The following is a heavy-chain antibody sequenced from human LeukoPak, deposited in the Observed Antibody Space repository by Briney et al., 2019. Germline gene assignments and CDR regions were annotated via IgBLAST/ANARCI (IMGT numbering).Heavy chain of an antibody. V-gene: IGHV4-34*01. CDR2: INHSGST. CDR1: GGSFSGYY. D-gene: IGHD3-10*01. CDR3: ASIGSGSYYGGDY. J-gene: IGHJ4*02. Sequence: SETLSLTCAVYGGSFSGYYWSWIRQPPGKGLEWIGEINHSGSTNYNPSLKSRVTISVDTSKNQFSLKLSSVTAADTAVYYCASIGSGSYYGGDYWGQGTLVTVSS.